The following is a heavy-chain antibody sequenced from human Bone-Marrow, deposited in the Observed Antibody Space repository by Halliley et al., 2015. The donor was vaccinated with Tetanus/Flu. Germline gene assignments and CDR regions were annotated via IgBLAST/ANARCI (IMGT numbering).Heavy chain of an antibody. CDR2: SGGDT. Sequence: SGGDTYDADSGKGRFTIPRDNSKSPQYLQMNSLRADDTAVYYCATVIPGRGSAGDYWGQGTLVTVSS. J-gene: IGHJ4*02. CDR3: ATVIPGRGSAGDY. D-gene: IGHD3-10*01. V-gene: IGHV3-23*01.